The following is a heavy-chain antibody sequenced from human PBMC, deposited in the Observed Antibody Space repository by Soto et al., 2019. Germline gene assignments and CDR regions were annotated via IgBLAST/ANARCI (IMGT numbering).Heavy chain of an antibody. D-gene: IGHD2-2*01. CDR2: IKSITDGGTT. Sequence: RGGSLRLSCAASGITFSNAWMTWVRQAPGKGLEWVGRIKSITDGGTTDYAAPVKGRFTISRDDSKDTLYLQMNNLKTEDTAVYHCTTDSADIVVVPATFGMDVWGQGTTVTVSS. CDR1: GITFSNAW. J-gene: IGHJ6*02. CDR3: TTDSADIVVVPATFGMDV. V-gene: IGHV3-15*01.